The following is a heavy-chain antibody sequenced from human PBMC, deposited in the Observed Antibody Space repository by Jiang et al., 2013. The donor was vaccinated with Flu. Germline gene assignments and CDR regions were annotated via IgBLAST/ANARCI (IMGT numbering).Heavy chain of an antibody. Sequence: PGGSLRLSCAASGFTFNRYAMIWVRQAPGKGLEWVSAITDSGDSTYHADSVKGRFTISRDNSKNTLFLQMNSLRDEDTAVYYCVKGSQQSRPYYFDCWGQGTLVTVSS. CDR1: GFTFNRYA. V-gene: IGHV3-23*01. CDR2: ITDSGDST. CDR3: VKGSQQSRPYYFDC. D-gene: IGHD4-11*01. J-gene: IGHJ4*02.